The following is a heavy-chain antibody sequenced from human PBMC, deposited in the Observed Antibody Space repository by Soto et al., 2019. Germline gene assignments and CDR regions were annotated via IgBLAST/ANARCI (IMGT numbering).Heavy chain of an antibody. V-gene: IGHV3-64*01. D-gene: IGHD3-22*01. Sequence: QPGGSLRLSCAASGFTFSSYAMQWVRQAPGKGLEYVSAISSNGGSTYYANSVKGRFTISRDNSKNTLYLQMGSLRAEDLAVYYCARGGYYYDSSGPSPDYWGQGTLVTVS. CDR3: ARGGYYYDSSGPSPDY. J-gene: IGHJ4*02. CDR1: GFTFSSYA. CDR2: ISSNGGST.